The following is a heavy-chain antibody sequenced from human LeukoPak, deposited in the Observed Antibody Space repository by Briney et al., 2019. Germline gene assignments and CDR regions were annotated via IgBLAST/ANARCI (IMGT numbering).Heavy chain of an antibody. CDR1: GYTLTELS. Sequence: GASVKVSCKVSGYTLTELSMHWVRQAPGKGLEWMGGFDPEDGETIYAQKFQGRVTTTEDTSTDTAYMELSSLRSEDTAVYYCATGSKWELRRTLDAFDIWGQGTMVTVSS. CDR3: ATGSKWELRRTLDAFDI. D-gene: IGHD1-26*01. CDR2: FDPEDGET. J-gene: IGHJ3*02. V-gene: IGHV1-24*01.